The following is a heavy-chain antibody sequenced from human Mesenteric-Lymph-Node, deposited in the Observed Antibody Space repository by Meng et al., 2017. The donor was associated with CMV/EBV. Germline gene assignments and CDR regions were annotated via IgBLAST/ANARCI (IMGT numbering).Heavy chain of an antibody. CDR1: GFTFSTYE. Sequence: GGSLRLSCAASGFTFSTYEMNWVRQAPGKGLEWVAKIKQDGSEKYYADSVRGRITISRDNTKNSLYLQMNSLRAEDTAVYYCARESPTGYYYDSRGSNYFDYWGQGTLVTVSS. J-gene: IGHJ4*02. V-gene: IGHV3-7*01. CDR2: IKQDGSEK. CDR3: ARESPTGYYYDSRGSNYFDY. D-gene: IGHD3-22*01.